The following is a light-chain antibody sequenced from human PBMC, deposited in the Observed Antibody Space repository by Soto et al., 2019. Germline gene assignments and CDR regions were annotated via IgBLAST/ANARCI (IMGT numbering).Light chain of an antibody. V-gene: IGKV1-13*02. CDR2: GAS. CDR1: PGIGNA. J-gene: IGKJ4*01. CDR3: QQFNSYPLT. Sequence: AIQLTQSPPTLSASVGDTVTITCRASPGIGNALAWYQQKRGSPPRLLIYGASRLESGVPSRFSGSGLGTDFTLSISSLQPEDFATYYCQQFNSYPLTFGVGTKVEI.